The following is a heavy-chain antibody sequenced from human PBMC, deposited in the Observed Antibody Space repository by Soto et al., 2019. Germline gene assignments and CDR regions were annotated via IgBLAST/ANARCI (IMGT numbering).Heavy chain of an antibody. CDR1: GYTFTSYD. J-gene: IGHJ4*02. Sequence: QVQLVQSGAEVKKPGASVKVSCKASGYTFTSYDINWVRQTTGQGLEWMGWLNPNSGNTGYPQKFHSRVTMTRNTSISTSDMELGSLSSEDTAVYYCANPIFLIRFNCWGKGTLVPVTS. D-gene: IGHD3-3*02. CDR2: LNPNSGNT. CDR3: ANPIFLIRFNC. V-gene: IGHV1-8*01.